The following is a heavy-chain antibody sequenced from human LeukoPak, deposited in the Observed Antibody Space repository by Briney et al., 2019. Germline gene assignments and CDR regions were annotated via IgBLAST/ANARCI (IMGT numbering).Heavy chain of an antibody. CDR2: INPNSGGT. D-gene: IGHD4-17*01. J-gene: IGHJ6*03. Sequence: ASVKVSCKTSGYSFTGYYIHWVRQTPGQGLEWVGWINPNSGGTNYAQKFQGRVTMTRDTSISTAYMDLSSLRSDDTAVYYCASGSAVTTLPHLYYYMNVWGKGTTVTVSS. V-gene: IGHV1-2*02. CDR1: GYSFTGYY. CDR3: ASGSAVTTLPHLYYYMNV.